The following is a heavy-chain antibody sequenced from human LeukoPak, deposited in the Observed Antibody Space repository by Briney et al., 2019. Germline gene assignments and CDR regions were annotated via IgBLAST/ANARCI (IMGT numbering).Heavy chain of an antibody. V-gene: IGHV3-23*01. CDR3: AKAGAIDDFWSGYYSASGYGMDV. Sequence: TGGSLRLSCAASGFTFSSYAMSWVRQAPGKGLGWVSAISGSGGSTYYADSVKGRFTISRDNSKNTLYLQMNSLRAEDTAVYYCAKAGAIDDFWSGYYSASGYGMDVWGQGTTVTVSS. CDR1: GFTFSSYA. J-gene: IGHJ6*02. CDR2: ISGSGGST. D-gene: IGHD3-3*01.